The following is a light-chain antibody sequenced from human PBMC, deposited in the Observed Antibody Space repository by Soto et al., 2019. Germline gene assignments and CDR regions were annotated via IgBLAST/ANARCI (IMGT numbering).Light chain of an antibody. CDR2: HSS. J-gene: IGKJ2*01. V-gene: IGKV1-33*01. Sequence: DILMTQSPSSLSPSVGDRVTITCQASQDISKYLNWYQQKPGKAPKLLIYHSSNLETGVPSRFSGSGSATHFTFTISSLQPEDIETYFCQQYDSFHRNFGQGTKADIX. CDR1: QDISKY. CDR3: QQYDSFHRN.